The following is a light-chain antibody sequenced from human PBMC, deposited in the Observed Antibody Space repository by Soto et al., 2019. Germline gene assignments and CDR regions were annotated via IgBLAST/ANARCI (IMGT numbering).Light chain of an antibody. CDR1: QSVSSN. CDR2: GAS. J-gene: IGKJ5*01. V-gene: IGKV3-15*01. Sequence: IVLTHSPDTLSLSPVDRATLSFRATQSVSSNSLAWYQQKPGQPPRLLIYGASTRATGIPARFSGSGFGTEFTLTISSLQSEDFAVYYCQQYKNWPLFGQGTRLEIK. CDR3: QQYKNWPL.